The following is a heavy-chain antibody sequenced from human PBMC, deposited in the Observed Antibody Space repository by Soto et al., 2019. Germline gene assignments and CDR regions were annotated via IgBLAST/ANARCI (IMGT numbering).Heavy chain of an antibody. D-gene: IGHD2-2*01. V-gene: IGHV3-73*01. Sequence: EVQLVESGGGSVQPGESLKLSCSTSGFTFSASHMHWVRQAPGKGLEWVGHMRSKADNYETAYGASVRGRFTVSRDDSKNTAYLQMNSLKAEDTAIYYCARQTVSCHDFCGQGTLLTVSS. CDR3: ARQTVSCHDF. CDR1: GFTFSASH. J-gene: IGHJ4*02. CDR2: MRSKADNYET.